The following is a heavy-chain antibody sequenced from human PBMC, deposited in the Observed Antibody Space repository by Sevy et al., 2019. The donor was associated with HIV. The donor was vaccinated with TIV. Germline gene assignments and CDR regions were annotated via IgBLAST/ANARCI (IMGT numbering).Heavy chain of an antibody. D-gene: IGHD3-3*01. V-gene: IGHV3-21*01. CDR1: GFTFSSYS. Sequence: GGSLRLSCAASGFTFSSYSMNWVRQAPGKGLEWVSSISSSSSYIYYADSVKGRFTISRDNAKNSLYLQMNSLRAEDTGVYYCAREGNRFWSGYYTYVAGSYYYYGIDVWGQGTTVTVSS. J-gene: IGHJ6*02. CDR2: ISSSSSYI. CDR3: AREGNRFWSGYYTYVAGSYYYYGIDV.